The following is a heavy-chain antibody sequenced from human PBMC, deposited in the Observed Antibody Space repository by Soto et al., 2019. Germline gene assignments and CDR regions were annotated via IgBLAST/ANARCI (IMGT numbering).Heavy chain of an antibody. V-gene: IGHV4-4*07. CDR1: DGSISTYD. Sequence: SETLSLTCTVSDGSISTYDCNWIRQPAGKGLEWIGGIDASGSTDYDPSLKSRVTMSVDTSKNQFSLRLSSVTAADTAVYYCARGRHDFWSGAFDYWGQGAQVTVSS. CDR2: IDASGST. CDR3: ARGRHDFWSGAFDY. D-gene: IGHD3-3*01. J-gene: IGHJ4*02.